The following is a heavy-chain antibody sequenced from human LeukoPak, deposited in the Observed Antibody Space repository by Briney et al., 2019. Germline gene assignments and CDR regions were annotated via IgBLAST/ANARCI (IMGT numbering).Heavy chain of an antibody. D-gene: IGHD3-10*01. CDR3: ARNRRITMVRGVITYMDV. Sequence: SETLSLTCTVSGGSISSSSYYWSWIRQPPGKGLEWIGYIYYSGSTNYNPSLKSRVTISVDTSKNQFSLKLSSVTAADTAVYYCARNRRITMVRGVITYMDVWGKGTTVTISS. CDR1: GGSISSSSYY. V-gene: IGHV4-61*01. CDR2: IYYSGST. J-gene: IGHJ6*03.